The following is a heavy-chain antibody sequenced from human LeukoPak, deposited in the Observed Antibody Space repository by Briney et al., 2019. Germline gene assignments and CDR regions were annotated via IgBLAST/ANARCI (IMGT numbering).Heavy chain of an antibody. D-gene: IGHD3-10*01. CDR3: ARVHYYGSGSYYNPFDY. CDR2: IIPILGIA. Sequence: SVKVSCKASGGTFSSYAIGWVRQAPGQGLEWMGRIIPILGIANYAQKFQGRVTITADKSTSTAYMELSSLRSEDTAVYYCARVHYYGSGSYYNPFDYWGQGTLVTVSS. J-gene: IGHJ4*02. CDR1: GGTFSSYA. V-gene: IGHV1-69*04.